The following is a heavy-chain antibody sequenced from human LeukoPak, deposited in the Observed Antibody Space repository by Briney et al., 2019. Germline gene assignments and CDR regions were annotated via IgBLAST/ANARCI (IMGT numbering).Heavy chain of an antibody. CDR2: IWYDGSNK. V-gene: IGHV3-33*01. J-gene: IGHJ6*02. Sequence: GGSLRLSCAASGFTFSSYGMHCVRQAPGKGLEWVAVIWYDGSNKYYADSVKGRFTISRDNSKNTLYLQMNSLRAEDTAVYYCARDSYGMDVWGQGTTVTVSS. CDR1: GFTFSSYG. CDR3: ARDSYGMDV.